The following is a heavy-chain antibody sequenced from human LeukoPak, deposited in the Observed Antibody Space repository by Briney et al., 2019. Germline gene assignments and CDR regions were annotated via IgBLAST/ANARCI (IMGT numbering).Heavy chain of an antibody. V-gene: IGHV3-23*01. CDR3: AKVLSLRRFDWVLYIDH. J-gene: IGHJ4*02. D-gene: IGHD3-9*01. Sequence: GGSLRLSCAASGFTFSIYAMSWVRQAPGKGLEWVSTLSGSGDSTYYADSVKGRFTISRDNSKNTLYLKMNSLRAEDTAVYYCAKVLSLRRFDWVLYIDHGGQGTLVTVSS. CDR1: GFTFSIYA. CDR2: LSGSGDST.